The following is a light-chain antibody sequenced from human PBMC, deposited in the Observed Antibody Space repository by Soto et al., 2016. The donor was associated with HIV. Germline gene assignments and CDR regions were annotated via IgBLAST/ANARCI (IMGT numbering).Light chain of an antibody. Sequence: SYVLTQPPSVSVAPGKTATITCGGNNIGGKSVHWFQQKPGQAPVLVVYDDSDRPSGIPERFSGSNSGNTATLTISRVEAGDEADYYCQVWDSSSDHVVFGGGTKRDRR. CDR1: NIGGKS. CDR3: QVWDSSSDHVV. CDR2: DDS. V-gene: IGLV3-21*03. J-gene: IGLJ2*01.